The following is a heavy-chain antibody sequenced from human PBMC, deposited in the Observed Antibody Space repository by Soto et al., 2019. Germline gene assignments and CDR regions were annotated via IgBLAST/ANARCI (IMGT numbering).Heavy chain of an antibody. V-gene: IGHV1-69*13. CDR2: IIPIFGTA. CDR1: GGTFSSYA. D-gene: IGHD3-10*02. J-gene: IGHJ4*02. Sequence: GASVKVSCKASGGTFSSYAISWVRQAPGQGLEWMGGIIPIFGTANYAQKFQGRVTITADESTSTAYMELSSLRSEDTAVYYCARVVRAKMFGSFYYFDYWGQGTLVTVSS. CDR3: ARVVRAKMFGSFYYFDY.